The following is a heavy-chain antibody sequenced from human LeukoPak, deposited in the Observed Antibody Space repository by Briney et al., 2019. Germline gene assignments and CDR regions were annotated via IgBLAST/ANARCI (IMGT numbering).Heavy chain of an antibody. D-gene: IGHD3-22*01. CDR1: GFTFGDYA. CDR3: TRVGDYYDSSGYYPY. Sequence: GGSLRLSCTASGFTFGDYAMSWVRQAPGKGLEWVGFISSKAYGGTTEYAASVKGKFTISRDDSKSIAYLQMNSQKTEDTGVYYCTRVGDYYDSSGYYPYWGQGTLVTVSS. V-gene: IGHV3-49*04. CDR2: ISSKAYGGTT. J-gene: IGHJ4*02.